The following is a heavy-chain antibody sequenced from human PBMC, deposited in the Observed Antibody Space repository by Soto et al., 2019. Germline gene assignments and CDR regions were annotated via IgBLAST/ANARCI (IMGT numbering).Heavy chain of an antibody. V-gene: IGHV1-3*01. J-gene: IGHJ4*02. Sequence: GASVKVSCKASGYTFTSYAMHWVRQAPGQRLEWMGWINAGNGNTKYSQKFQGRVTITRDTSASTAYMELSSLRSEDTAVYYCARDAGEDRPNPLLFGYWGQGTLVTVSS. CDR1: GYTFTSYA. CDR2: INAGNGNT. D-gene: IGHD3-10*02. CDR3: ARDAGEDRPNPLLFGY.